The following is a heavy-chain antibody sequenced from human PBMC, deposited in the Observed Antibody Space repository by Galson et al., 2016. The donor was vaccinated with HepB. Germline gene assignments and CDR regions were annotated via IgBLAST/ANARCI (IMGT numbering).Heavy chain of an antibody. V-gene: IGHV3-33*01. Sequence: SLRLSCATSGFIFSSYAMHWVRQAPGKGLEWVAVMWHDGSLKYYADSVKGRFTISRDNSKNMLYLQMNGLGVEDTAVYYCAGAFYYGSSGWGPAALDIWGQGTVVTVSS. J-gene: IGHJ3*02. CDR3: AGAFYYGSSGWGPAALDI. D-gene: IGHD3-22*01. CDR1: GFIFSSYA. CDR2: MWHDGSLK.